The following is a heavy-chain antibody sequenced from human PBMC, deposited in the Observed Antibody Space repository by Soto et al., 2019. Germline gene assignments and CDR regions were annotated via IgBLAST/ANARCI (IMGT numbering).Heavy chain of an antibody. CDR2: IYYSGST. CDR3: ARDPGSGSYYGWFDP. Sequence: SETLSLTCTVSGGSISSYYWSWIRQPPGKGLKWIGYIYYSGSTNYNPSLKSRVTISVDTSKNQFSLKLSSVTAADTAVYYCARDPGSGSYYGWFDPWGQGTLVTVS. D-gene: IGHD3-10*01. V-gene: IGHV4-59*01. CDR1: GGSISSYY. J-gene: IGHJ5*02.